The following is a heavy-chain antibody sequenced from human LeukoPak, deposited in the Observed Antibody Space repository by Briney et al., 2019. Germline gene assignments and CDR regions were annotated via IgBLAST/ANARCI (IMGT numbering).Heavy chain of an antibody. CDR1: GFTFSSYW. J-gene: IGHJ4*02. V-gene: IGHV3-7*03. CDR2: IKQDGSEK. CDR3: ARDLGFCSSTSCLPRY. D-gene: IGHD2-2*01. Sequence: GGSLRLSCAASGFTFSSYWMNWVRQAPGKGLEWVANIKQDGSEKNYVDSVKGRFTISRDNAKNSLYLQMNSLRVEDTAVYYCARDLGFCSSTSCLPRYWGQGTLVTVSS.